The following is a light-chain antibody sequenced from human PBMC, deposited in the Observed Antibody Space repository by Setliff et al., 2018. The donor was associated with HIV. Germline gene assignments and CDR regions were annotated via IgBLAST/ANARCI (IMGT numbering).Light chain of an antibody. V-gene: IGLV2-23*02. CDR2: DVN. Sequence: QSALTQPASVSGSPGQSITISCTGTNNDIGTYNFVSWYQQYPGKAPKLMIFDVNKRLSGVSHRFSGSKSGNTASLTISGLLAEDEADYYCCSYTTSLTYVFGTGTKVTVL. CDR3: CSYTTSLTYV. J-gene: IGLJ1*01. CDR1: NNDIGTYNF.